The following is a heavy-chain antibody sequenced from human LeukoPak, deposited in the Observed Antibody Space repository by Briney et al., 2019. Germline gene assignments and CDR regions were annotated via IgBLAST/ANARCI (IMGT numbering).Heavy chain of an antibody. CDR3: AKDGPGYRSIYYYGMDV. CDR2: ITLDGNNK. Sequence: GGSLRLSCAASGFTFSDYVMRWVRQAPGKGLEWVANITLDGNNKYYGDSVKGRFTISRDNSKNTMYLQINTLRAEDTAVYYCAKDGPGYRSIYYYGMDVWGQGTTVTVSS. J-gene: IGHJ6*02. D-gene: IGHD6-13*01. V-gene: IGHV3-30*18. CDR1: GFTFSDYV.